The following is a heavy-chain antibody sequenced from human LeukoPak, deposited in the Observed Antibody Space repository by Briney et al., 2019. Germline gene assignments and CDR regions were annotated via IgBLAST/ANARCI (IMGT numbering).Heavy chain of an antibody. CDR1: GGSISSYY. V-gene: IGHV4-59*01. CDR2: IYYSGST. J-gene: IGHJ5*02. D-gene: IGHD3-22*01. Sequence: SETLSLTCTVSGGSISSYYWSWIRQPPGKGLVGIGYIYYSGSTNYNPSLKSRVTISVDTSKNQFSLKLRPVTAADTAVYYCARDMNYYDSSGYYYWFDPWGQGTLVTVSS. CDR3: ARDMNYYDSSGYYYWFDP.